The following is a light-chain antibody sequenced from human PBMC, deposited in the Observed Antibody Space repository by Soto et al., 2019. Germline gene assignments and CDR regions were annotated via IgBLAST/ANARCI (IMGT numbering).Light chain of an antibody. CDR2: GAS. CDR3: QQYGSSPRT. V-gene: IGKV3-20*01. J-gene: IGKJ1*01. Sequence: EIVLTQSPGSLSLSPGERATLSCRASQSASSSYLAWYQQKPGQAPRLLIYGASSRATGIPDRFSGSGSGTDFTLTISRLEPEDFAAYYCQQYGSSPRTFGQGTKVEIK. CDR1: QSASSSY.